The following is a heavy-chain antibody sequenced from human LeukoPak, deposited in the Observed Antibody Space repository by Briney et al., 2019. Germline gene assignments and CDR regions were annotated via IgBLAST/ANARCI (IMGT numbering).Heavy chain of an antibody. J-gene: IGHJ2*01. V-gene: IGHV4-39*01. CDR3: ARNTTVTDWYFDL. CDR1: GGAISSSSHY. D-gene: IGHD1-1*01. CDR2: IYHSGST. Sequence: SETLSLTCTVSGGAISSSSHYWGWIRQPPGKGLEWIGSIYHSGSTVYNPSLKSRVATSVDTSRNQFSLKLNSVTASDTAVYYCARNTTVTDWYFDLWGRGTLVTVSS.